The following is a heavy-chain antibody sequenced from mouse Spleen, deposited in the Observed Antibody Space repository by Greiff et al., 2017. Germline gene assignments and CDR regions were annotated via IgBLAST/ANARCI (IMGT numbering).Heavy chain of an antibody. D-gene: IGHD1-1*01. CDR2: ISSGGGNT. J-gene: IGHJ2*01. V-gene: IGHV5-9*04. Sequence: EVKLMESGGGLVKRGGSLKLSCAASGFTFSSYTMSWVRQTPEKRLEWVATISSGGGNTYYPDSVKGRFTISRDNAKNTLYLQMSSLKSEDTAMYYCARPLITTVVAFYYFDYWGQGTTLTVSS. CDR3: ARPLITTVVAFYYFDY. CDR1: GFTFSSYT.